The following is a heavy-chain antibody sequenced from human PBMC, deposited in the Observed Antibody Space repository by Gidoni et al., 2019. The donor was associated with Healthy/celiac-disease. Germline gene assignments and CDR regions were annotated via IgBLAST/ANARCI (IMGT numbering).Heavy chain of an antibody. Sequence: EVQLVESGGGLGKPGGSLRLSCAASGFTFSSYSMNWVRQAPGKGLEWVSSISSSSSYIYYADSVKGRFTISRDNAKNSLYLQMNSLRAEDTAVYYCARDLITMVRGVIWAAFDYWGQGTLVTVSS. CDR3: ARDLITMVRGVIWAAFDY. CDR1: GFTFSSYS. CDR2: ISSSSSYI. D-gene: IGHD3-10*01. V-gene: IGHV3-21*01. J-gene: IGHJ4*02.